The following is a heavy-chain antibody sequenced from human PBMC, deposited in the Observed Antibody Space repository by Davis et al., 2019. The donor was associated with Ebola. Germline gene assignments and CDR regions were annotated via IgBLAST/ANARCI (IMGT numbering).Heavy chain of an antibody. D-gene: IGHD2-2*01. CDR2: ISGGGSIT. CDR1: GLSVNSNY. CDR3: ARDRLQYCDY. Sequence: GGSLRLSCAVSGLSVNSNYINWVRQSPGKGLEWVSGISGGGSITYYADSVKGRFTISRDSSKNTLYLQMNSLRVEDTAVYYCARDRLQYCDYWGQGTLVTVAS. J-gene: IGHJ4*02. V-gene: IGHV3-23*01.